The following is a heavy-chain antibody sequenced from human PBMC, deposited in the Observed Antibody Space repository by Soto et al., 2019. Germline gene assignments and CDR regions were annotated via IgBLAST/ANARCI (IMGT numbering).Heavy chain of an antibody. CDR1: GVSISTYY. J-gene: IGHJ3*02. V-gene: IGHV4-59*01. Sequence: QVQLQESGPGLVKHSETLSLTCTVSGVSISTYYWTWIRQPPGKGLEWIGQVFYSGNTNYNPSLKSRVNISVDASRNQFSLRLSSVTAADTAMYYCASRDYNEAFDIWGQGTLVTVSS. CDR3: ASRDYNEAFDI. D-gene: IGHD4-4*01. CDR2: VFYSGNT.